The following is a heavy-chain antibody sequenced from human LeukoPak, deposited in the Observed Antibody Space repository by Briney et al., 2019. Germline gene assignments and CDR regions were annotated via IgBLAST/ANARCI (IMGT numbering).Heavy chain of an antibody. V-gene: IGHV3-21*04. CDR3: ARDGGSHYFDF. Sequence: GSLRLSCAASGFTFSTYSMKWVRQASGKGLEWVSSISWGGSNIYYADSVKGRFTISRYNAKNSLYLQMNRQRAEDTAVYYCARDGGSHYFDFWGQGTLVSVSS. CDR2: ISWGGSNI. D-gene: IGHD3-16*01. CDR1: GFTFSTYS. J-gene: IGHJ4*02.